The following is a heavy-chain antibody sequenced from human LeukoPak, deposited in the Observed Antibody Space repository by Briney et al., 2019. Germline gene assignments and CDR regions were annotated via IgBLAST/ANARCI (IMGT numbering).Heavy chain of an antibody. CDR3: ARARYYYGSGSYYKQSTTYYYMDV. V-gene: IGHV1-69*13. Sequence: SVKVSCKASGGTFSSYAISWVRQAPGQGLEWMGGIIPIFGTANYAQKFQGRVTITADESTSTAYMELSSLRSEDTAVYYCARARYYYGSGSYYKQSTTYYYMDVWGKGTTVTISS. CDR2: IIPIFGTA. D-gene: IGHD3-10*01. J-gene: IGHJ6*03. CDR1: GGTFSSYA.